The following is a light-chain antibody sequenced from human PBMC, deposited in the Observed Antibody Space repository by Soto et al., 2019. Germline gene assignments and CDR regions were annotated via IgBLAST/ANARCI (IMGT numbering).Light chain of an antibody. CDR1: HDISTY. CDR3: QQYSNSVT. CDR2: GAS. V-gene: IGKV1-9*01. Sequence: DIQLTQSPSLLSASVGDRVTITCRASHDISTYLAWYQQKPGKAPKLLIYGASSLEGGVPSRFSGSGSGRDFTLTISSLLPDDFATYYCQQYSNSVTFGQGTKVDIK. J-gene: IGKJ1*01.